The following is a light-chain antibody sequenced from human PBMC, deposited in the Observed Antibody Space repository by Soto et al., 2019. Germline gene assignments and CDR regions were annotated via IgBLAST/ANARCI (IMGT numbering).Light chain of an antibody. CDR3: SSFTTSSTYV. V-gene: IGLV2-18*02. Sequence: QSVLTQPPSVSGSPGQSVAISCSGSSSDVGSNNRVSWYQQSPGTAPKLMIYDVTNRPSGVPDRFSGSKSGNTASLTISGLQAEDEADYYCSSFTTSSTYVFGTGTKVNVL. CDR2: DVT. CDR1: SSDVGSNNR. J-gene: IGLJ1*01.